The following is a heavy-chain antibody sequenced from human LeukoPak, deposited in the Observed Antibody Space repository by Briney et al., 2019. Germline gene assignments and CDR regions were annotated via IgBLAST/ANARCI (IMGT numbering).Heavy chain of an antibody. J-gene: IGHJ4*02. CDR1: GXTFSSYA. Sequence: PGGSLRLSCAASGXTFSSYAMSWVRQAPGKGREWVSAISGSGGSTYYADSVKGRFTISRDNSKNTLYLQMNSLRAEDTAVYYCAKDSTKGYYDSSGYYSFDYWGQGTLVTVSS. CDR2: ISGSGGST. V-gene: IGHV3-23*01. D-gene: IGHD3-22*01. CDR3: AKDSTKGYYDSSGYYSFDY.